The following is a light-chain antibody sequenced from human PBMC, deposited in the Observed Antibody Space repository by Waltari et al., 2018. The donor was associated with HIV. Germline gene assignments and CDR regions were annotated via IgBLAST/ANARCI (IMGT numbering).Light chain of an antibody. V-gene: IGLV2-11*01. CDR3: CSFAGSSTFAV. CDR2: DVT. J-gene: IGLJ2*01. Sequence: QSSLTQPRSMSGSPGQSVTISCTGTSTDVGSYNYVSWSQQHPGTAPTLIIFDVTKRPSGVPDRFSGSKSGITASLPISGLQSEDEADYHCCSFAGSSTFAVFGGGTKLTVL. CDR1: STDVGSYNY.